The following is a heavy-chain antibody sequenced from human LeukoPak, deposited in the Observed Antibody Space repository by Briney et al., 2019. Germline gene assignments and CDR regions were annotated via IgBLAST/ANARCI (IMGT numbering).Heavy chain of an antibody. CDR1: GYAFTNFG. Sequence: ASVTVSCKASGYAFTNFGISWVRQAPGQGLEWMGWISPYNGNTDYPQKVRGRVTMTTDTSTGTAYMELRSLRSDDTAVYYCARGGVGHCSGGSCPTSWFDPWGQGTLVTVSS. J-gene: IGHJ5*02. CDR2: ISPYNGNT. CDR3: ARGGVGHCSGGSCPTSWFDP. D-gene: IGHD2-15*01. V-gene: IGHV1-18*01.